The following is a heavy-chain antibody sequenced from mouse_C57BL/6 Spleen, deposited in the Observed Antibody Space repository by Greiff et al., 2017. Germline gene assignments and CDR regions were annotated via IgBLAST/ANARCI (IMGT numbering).Heavy chain of an antibody. CDR3: ARALNWGYFDV. V-gene: IGHV1-52*01. Sequence: QVQLQQPGAELVRPGSSVKLSCKASGYTFTSYWMHWVKQRPIQGLEWIGNIDPSDSETHYNQKFKDKATLTVDKSSSTAYMQLSSLTSEDSAVYYCARALNWGYFDVWGTGTTVTVSS. CDR2: IDPSDSET. D-gene: IGHD4-1*01. CDR1: GYTFTSYW. J-gene: IGHJ1*03.